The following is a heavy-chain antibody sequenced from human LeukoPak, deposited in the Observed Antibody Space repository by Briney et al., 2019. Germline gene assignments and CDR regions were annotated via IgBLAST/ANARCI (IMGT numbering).Heavy chain of an antibody. J-gene: IGHJ4*02. CDR2: ISSSGSTI. CDR1: GFTFSSYE. CDR3: ARDRHKYNYDSSGYPPY. V-gene: IGHV3-48*03. Sequence: GGSLRLSCAASGFTFSSYEMNWVRQAPGKGLEWVSYISSSGSTIYYADSVKGRFAISRDNAKNSLYLQMNRLRAEDTAVYYCARDRHKYNYDSSGYPPYWGQGTLVTVSS. D-gene: IGHD3-22*01.